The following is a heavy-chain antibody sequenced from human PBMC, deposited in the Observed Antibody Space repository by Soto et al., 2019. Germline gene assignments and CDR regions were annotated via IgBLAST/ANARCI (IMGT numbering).Heavy chain of an antibody. CDR2: IYDRGT. D-gene: IGHD3-22*01. CDR3: ARDRYDSSGYFDF. CDR1: RGSVRSGTYY. Sequence: WETLSLTCTVSRGSVRSGTYYWSWIRQPPGKGLEWIGYIYDRGTNYNPSLKSRVTISLDTSKNQFSLKLTSVTAADTAVYYCARDRYDSSGYFDFWGPGTLVTVSS. J-gene: IGHJ4*02. V-gene: IGHV4-61*01.